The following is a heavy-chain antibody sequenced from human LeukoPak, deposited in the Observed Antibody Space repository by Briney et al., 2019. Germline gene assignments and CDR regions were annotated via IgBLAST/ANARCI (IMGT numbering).Heavy chain of an antibody. CDR2: IYYSGST. V-gene: IGHV4-59*08. Sequence: PETLSLTCTVSGGSISSYYWSWIRQPPGKGLEWIGYIYYSGSTYYNPSLKSRVTISVDTSKNQFSLKLSSVTAADTAVYYCARGGDYGDYDYWGQGTLVTVSS. J-gene: IGHJ4*02. CDR3: ARGGDYGDYDY. CDR1: GGSISSYY. D-gene: IGHD4-17*01.